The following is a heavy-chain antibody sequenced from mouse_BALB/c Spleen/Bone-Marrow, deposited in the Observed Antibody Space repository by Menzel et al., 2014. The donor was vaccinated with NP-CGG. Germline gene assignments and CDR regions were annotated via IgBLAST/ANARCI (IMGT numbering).Heavy chain of an antibody. J-gene: IGHJ2*01. CDR3: TKEWYYGSDY. CDR1: GYIFTSYW. V-gene: IGHV1-5*01. D-gene: IGHD1-2*01. CDR2: IYPGNSDT. Sequence: VQLQQSGTVLARPGASVKMSCKASGYIFTSYWMHWVKQRPGQGLEWIGAIYPGNSDTSYNQKFKGKAKLTAVTSASTAYMELSSLTNEDSAVYYCTKEWYYGSDYWGQGTTLTVSS.